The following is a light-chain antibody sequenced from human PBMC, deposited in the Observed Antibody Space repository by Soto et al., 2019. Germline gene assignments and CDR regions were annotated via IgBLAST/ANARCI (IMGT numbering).Light chain of an antibody. V-gene: IGKV1-16*01. J-gene: IGKJ5*01. CDR3: QHYNNYPIT. CDR2: GAS. Sequence: DIQMTQSPSSLSASVGDRVTITCRASQPITNYLAWFQQRPGKAPKSLIYGASTLHSGVPSRFSGSGSGTDSTLTISSLQPDDSATYYCQHYNNYPITFGQGTRLNIK. CDR1: QPITNY.